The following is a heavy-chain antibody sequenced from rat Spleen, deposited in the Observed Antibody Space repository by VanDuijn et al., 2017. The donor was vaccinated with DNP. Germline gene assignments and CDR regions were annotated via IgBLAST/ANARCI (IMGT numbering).Heavy chain of an antibody. V-gene: IGHV2-1*01. CDR2: IRSGGST. CDR1: GFSLTNYH. J-gene: IGHJ2*01. Sequence: QVQLMESGPGLVQPSQTLSLTCTVSGFSLTNYHVHWVRQPPGKGLEWMGRIRSGGSTDHNSGLKSRLSISKDTSKTQVFLKMNSLQTEDTATYYCVGLYNNFYFDYWGQGVMVTVSS. CDR3: VGLYNNFYFDY. D-gene: IGHD1-10*01.